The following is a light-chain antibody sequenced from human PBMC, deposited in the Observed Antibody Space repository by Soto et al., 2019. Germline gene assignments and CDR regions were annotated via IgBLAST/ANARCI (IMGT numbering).Light chain of an antibody. V-gene: IGKV1-5*03. CDR3: QHYNSSSEP. CDR1: QTISSW. CDR2: KAS. Sequence: DIPMIHYRATLCVYTGDRVTXTCRASQTISSWLAWYQQKPGKAPKLLIYKASTLKSGVPSRFSDSGSGTEFTLTISSLQPDDFAAYYCQHYNSSSEPFGQGTTVDI. J-gene: IGKJ1*01.